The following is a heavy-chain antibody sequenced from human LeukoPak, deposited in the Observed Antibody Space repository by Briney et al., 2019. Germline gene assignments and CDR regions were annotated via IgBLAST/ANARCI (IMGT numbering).Heavy chain of an antibody. D-gene: IGHD2-15*01. CDR3: ARITSHCSGGSCYGY. Sequence: SETLSLTCTVSHGSINSYYWSWIRQPPGKGLEWIGYIYYSGSTNYNPSLKSRVTISLDTSKNQLSLKLSSVTTADTAVYYCARITSHCSGGSCYGYWGQGTLVTVSS. CDR2: IYYSGST. CDR1: HGSINSYY. J-gene: IGHJ4*02. V-gene: IGHV4-59*12.